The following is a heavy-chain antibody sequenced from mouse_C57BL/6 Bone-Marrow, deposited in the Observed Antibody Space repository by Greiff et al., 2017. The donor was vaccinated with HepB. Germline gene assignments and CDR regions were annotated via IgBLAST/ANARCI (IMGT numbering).Heavy chain of an antibody. CDR3: ARGNAMDY. V-gene: IGHV1-64*01. CDR2: IHPNSGST. CDR1: GYTFTSYW. J-gene: IGHJ4*01. Sequence: VKLMEPGAELVKPGASVKLSCKASGYTFTSYWMHWVKQRPGQGLEWIGMIHPNSGSTNYNEKFKSKATLTVDKSSSTAYMQLSSLTSEDSAVYYCARGNAMDYWGQGTSVTVSS.